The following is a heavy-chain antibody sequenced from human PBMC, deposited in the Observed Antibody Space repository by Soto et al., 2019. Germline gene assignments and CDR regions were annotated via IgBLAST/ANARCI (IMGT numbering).Heavy chain of an antibody. V-gene: IGHV4-34*01. CDR1: GGSFSGYY. J-gene: IGHJ6*03. Sequence: QVQLQQWGAGLLKPSETLSLTCAVYGGSFSGYYWSWIRQPPGKGLEWIGEINHSGSTNYNPSLKSRVTISVDTSKNQFSLKLSSVTAADTAVYYCARGRTEWLYYYYMDVWGKGTTVTVSS. CDR3: ARGRTEWLYYYYMDV. D-gene: IGHD3-3*01. CDR2: INHSGST.